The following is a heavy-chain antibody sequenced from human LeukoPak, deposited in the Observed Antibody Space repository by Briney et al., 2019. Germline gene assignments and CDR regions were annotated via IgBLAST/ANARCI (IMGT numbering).Heavy chain of an antibody. D-gene: IGHD3-10*01. CDR2: IKQEGSEK. CDR3: AKDPQPQLTYYYGSGNDY. Sequence: PGGSLRLSCAASGFTFSSYWMSWVRQAPGKGLEWVANIKQEGSEKYYVDSVKGRFTISRDNAKNTLYLQMNSLRAEDTAVYYCAKDPQPQLTYYYGSGNDYWGQGTLVTVSS. J-gene: IGHJ4*02. V-gene: IGHV3-7*03. CDR1: GFTFSSYW.